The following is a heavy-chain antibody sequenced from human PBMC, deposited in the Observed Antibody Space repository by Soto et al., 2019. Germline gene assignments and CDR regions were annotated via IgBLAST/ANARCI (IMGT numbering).Heavy chain of an antibody. CDR2: IIPIFGTA. CDR1: GYTFTSYG. J-gene: IGHJ6*02. Sequence: GASVKVSCKASGYTFTSYGISWVRQAPGQGLEWMGGIIPIFGTANYAQKFQGRVTITADESTSTAYMELSSLRSEDTAVYYCASQQLGPSYYYGMDVWGQGTTVTVSS. CDR3: ASQQLGPSYYYGMDV. D-gene: IGHD6-6*01. V-gene: IGHV1-69*13.